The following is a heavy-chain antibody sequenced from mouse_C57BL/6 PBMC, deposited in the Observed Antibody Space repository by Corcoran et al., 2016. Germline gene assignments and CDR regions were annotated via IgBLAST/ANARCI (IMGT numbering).Heavy chain of an antibody. Sequence: QIQLVQSGPELKKPGDTVKISCKASGYTFTTYGMSWVKQAPGKGLKWMGWINTYSGVPTYADDFKGRFAFSLETSASTAYLQINNLKNEDTATYFCAPYSNYVPFAYWGQGTLVTVSA. D-gene: IGHD2-5*01. CDR2: INTYSGVP. J-gene: IGHJ3*01. CDR1: GYTFTTYG. CDR3: APYSNYVPFAY. V-gene: IGHV9-3*01.